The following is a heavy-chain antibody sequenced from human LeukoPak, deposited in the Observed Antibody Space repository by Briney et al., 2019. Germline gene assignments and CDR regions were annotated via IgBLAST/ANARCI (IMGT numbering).Heavy chain of an antibody. CDR2: ISSSSSYI. Sequence: GGSLRLSCAASGFTFSRYWMSWVRQAPGKGLEWVSSISSSSSYIYYADSVKGRFTISRDNAKNSLYLQMNSLRAEDTAVYYCARDRSITMVRGVYNWFDPWGQGTLVTVSS. V-gene: IGHV3-21*01. D-gene: IGHD3-10*01. CDR1: GFTFSRYW. J-gene: IGHJ5*02. CDR3: ARDRSITMVRGVYNWFDP.